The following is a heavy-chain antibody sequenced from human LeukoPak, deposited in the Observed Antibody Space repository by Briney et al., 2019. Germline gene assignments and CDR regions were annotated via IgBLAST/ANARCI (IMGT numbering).Heavy chain of an antibody. CDR3: ASTHSSGKSDY. Sequence: SETLSLTCTVSGGAINSYYWSWIRQPLGKGLEWIAYIHYSGTTNYNPSLKSRVTISLDTSKNQFSLKLSSVTAADTAVYYCASTHSSGKSDYWGQGTLVTVSS. CDR2: IHYSGTT. J-gene: IGHJ4*02. V-gene: IGHV4-59*01. D-gene: IGHD3-10*01. CDR1: GGAINSYY.